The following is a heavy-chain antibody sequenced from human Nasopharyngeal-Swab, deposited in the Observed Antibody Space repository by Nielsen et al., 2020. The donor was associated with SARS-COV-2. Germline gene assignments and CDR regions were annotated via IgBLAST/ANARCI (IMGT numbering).Heavy chain of an antibody. Sequence: ASVKVSCKASGYTFTSNVLNWVRQAPGQGPEYIGWISTKTGAPTYAQAFTGRFVISLDASVSTTYLQISSLKAGDTAVYYCARENQEYANIWIDYWGQGTQVTVSS. CDR2: ISTKTGAP. CDR1: GYTFTSNV. V-gene: IGHV7-4-1*02. J-gene: IGHJ4*02. D-gene: IGHD1-1*01. CDR3: ARENQEYANIWIDY.